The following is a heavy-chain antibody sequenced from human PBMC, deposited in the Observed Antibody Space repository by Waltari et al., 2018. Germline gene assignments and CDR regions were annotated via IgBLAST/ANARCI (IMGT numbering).Heavy chain of an antibody. CDR1: GGTFNSYS. CDR3: AGGGQLSSYWYFDL. V-gene: IGHV1-69*13. J-gene: IGHJ2*01. CDR2: LIPIFLTS. D-gene: IGHD2-2*01. Sequence: QVQLVQSGAEVKKPGSSVKISCKASGGTFNSYSVNWVRQAPGQGLEWMGRLIPIFLTSNYAQNFQGRVTITADKSTNTAYMELSSLRSEDTAVYYCAGGGQLSSYWYFDLWGRGTLVTVSS.